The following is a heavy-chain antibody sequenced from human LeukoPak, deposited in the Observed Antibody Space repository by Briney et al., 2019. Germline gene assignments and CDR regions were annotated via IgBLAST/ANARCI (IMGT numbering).Heavy chain of an antibody. CDR1: GFTFSSYA. V-gene: IGHV3-23*01. CDR2: ISGSGGST. Sequence: GGSLRLSCAASGFTFSSYAMSWVRQAPGKGLEWVSAISGSGGSTFYADSVKGRFTISRDNSKNTLYLQMNSLRAEDTAEYYCAVGDSGFDYWGQGTLVTVSS. J-gene: IGHJ4*02. CDR3: AVGDSGFDY. D-gene: IGHD1-26*01.